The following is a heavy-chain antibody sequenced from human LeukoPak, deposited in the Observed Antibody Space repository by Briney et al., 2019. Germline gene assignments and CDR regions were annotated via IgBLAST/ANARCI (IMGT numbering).Heavy chain of an antibody. CDR3: ARGPAYYYDSSGYYWNYYYYMDV. CDR1: GFTFSSYA. CDR2: INHSGST. D-gene: IGHD3-22*01. V-gene: IGHV4-34*01. J-gene: IGHJ6*03. Sequence: GSLRLSCAASGFTFSSYAMSWVRQAPGKGLEWIGEINHSGSTNYNPSLKSRVTISVDTSKNQFSLKLSSVTAADTAVYYCARGPAYYYDSSGYYWNYYYYMDVWGKGTTVTVSS.